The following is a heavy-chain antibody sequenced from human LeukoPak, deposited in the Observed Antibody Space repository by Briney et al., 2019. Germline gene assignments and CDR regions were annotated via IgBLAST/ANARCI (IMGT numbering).Heavy chain of an antibody. D-gene: IGHD2-2*01. Sequence: GGSLRLSCAASGFTFSSYAMSWVRQAPGKGLEWVSAISGSGGSTYYADSVKGRFTISRDNAKNSLYLQMNSLRAEDTAVYYCARSSWGSSTSCYDWGQGTLVTVSS. J-gene: IGHJ4*02. CDR2: ISGSGGST. V-gene: IGHV3-23*01. CDR3: ARSSWGSSTSCYD. CDR1: GFTFSSYA.